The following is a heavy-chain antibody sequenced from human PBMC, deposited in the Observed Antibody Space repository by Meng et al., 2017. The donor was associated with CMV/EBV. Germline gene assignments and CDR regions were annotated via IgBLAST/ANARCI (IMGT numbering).Heavy chain of an antibody. J-gene: IGHJ4*02. D-gene: IGHD1-26*01. CDR2: IRSKAYGGTT. CDR1: GFTFGDYA. Sequence: LKISCTASGFTFGDYAMSWVRQAPGKGLGWVGFIRSKAYGGTTEYAASVKVRFTISRDESKSIAYLQMNSLKTEDTAVYYCTRDFEVGATEDYWGQGTLVTVSS. CDR3: TRDFEVGATEDY. V-gene: IGHV3-49*04.